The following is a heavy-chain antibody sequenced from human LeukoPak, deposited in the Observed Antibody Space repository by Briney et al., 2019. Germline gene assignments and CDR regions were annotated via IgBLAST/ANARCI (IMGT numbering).Heavy chain of an antibody. CDR3: VKDLYDSPFDY. V-gene: IGHV3-30*04. CDR2: ISYDGSNQ. J-gene: IGHJ4*02. CDR1: GFTFSSYV. D-gene: IGHD3-22*01. Sequence: GGSLRLSCAASGFTFSSYVMHWVRQAPGKGLEWVAIISYDGSNQYYADSVKGRFTISRDNSTNTLYLQMNSLRAEDTAVYYCVKDLYDSPFDYWGQGTLVTVSS.